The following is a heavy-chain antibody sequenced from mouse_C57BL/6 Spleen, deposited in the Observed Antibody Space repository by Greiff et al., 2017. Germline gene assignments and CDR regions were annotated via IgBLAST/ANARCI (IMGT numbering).Heavy chain of an antibody. CDR1: GYSITSGYY. J-gene: IGHJ4*01. V-gene: IGHV3-6*01. Sequence: EVKLQESGPGLVKPSQSLSLTCSVTGYSITSGYYWNWLRQFPGNKLEWMGYISYDGSNNYNPSLKNRISITRDTSKNQFFLKLNSVTTEDTATYYCARESGTTVVATDAMDYWGQGTSVTVSS. D-gene: IGHD1-1*01. CDR2: ISYDGSN. CDR3: ARESGTTVVATDAMDY.